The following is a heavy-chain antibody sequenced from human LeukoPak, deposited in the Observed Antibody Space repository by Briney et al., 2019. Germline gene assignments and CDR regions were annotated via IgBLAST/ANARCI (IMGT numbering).Heavy chain of an antibody. CDR3: VTRSTGSYSDY. CDR1: GGSISSYY. J-gene: IGHJ4*02. CDR2: IYYSGST. Sequence: SETLSLTCTVSGGSISSYYWSWIRQPPGKGLEWIGYIYYSGSTNYNPSLKSRVTMSLETSNNQFSLKLTSVTAADTGVYFCVTRSTGSYSDYWGQGTLVTVSS. D-gene: IGHD1-26*01. V-gene: IGHV4-59*08.